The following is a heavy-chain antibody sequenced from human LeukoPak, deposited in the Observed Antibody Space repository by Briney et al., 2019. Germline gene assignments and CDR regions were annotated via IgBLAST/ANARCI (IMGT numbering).Heavy chain of an antibody. CDR2: IYYDGGNK. J-gene: IGHJ1*01. D-gene: IGHD6-19*01. CDR3: ARDDQISGWCSF. V-gene: IGHV3-33*01. Sequence: PGGSLRLSCAASGFTFSAFGMHWVRQAPGKGLEWVAVIYYDGGNKYYADSVKGRFTISRDNSKSSLYLEMSSLRVEDTAVYYCARDDQISGWCSFWGQGTLVTVSS. CDR1: GFTFSAFG.